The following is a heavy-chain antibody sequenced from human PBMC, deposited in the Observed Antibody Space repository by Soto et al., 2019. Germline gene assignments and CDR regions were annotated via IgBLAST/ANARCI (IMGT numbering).Heavy chain of an antibody. D-gene: IGHD5-18*01. CDR1: GFTFSSYS. CDR3: ARRWVNVDTAMVFYGMDV. J-gene: IGHJ6*02. CDR2: ISSSSSYI. V-gene: IGHV3-21*01. Sequence: EVQLVESGGGLVKPGGSLRLSCAASGFTFSSYSMNWVRQAPGKGLEWVSSISSSSSYIYYADSVKGRFTISRDNAKNSLYLQMNSLRAEDTAVYYCARRWVNVDTAMVFYGMDVWGQGTTVTVSS.